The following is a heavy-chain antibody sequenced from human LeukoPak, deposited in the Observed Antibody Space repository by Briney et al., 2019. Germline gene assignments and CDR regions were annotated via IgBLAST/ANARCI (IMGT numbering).Heavy chain of an antibody. Sequence: GGSLSLSCAASGFMFRIYGVQWVRQAPGKGLEGVALISHDGNNKEYGASVRGRFTTSRDNSKNTVDLHMNSLRVEDTGVYYCAKKGDTFRYDYYGLDVWGQGTTVTVSS. CDR1: GFMFRIYG. CDR3: AKKGDTFRYDYYGLDV. J-gene: IGHJ6*02. V-gene: IGHV3-30*18. D-gene: IGHD2-21*02. CDR2: ISHDGNNK.